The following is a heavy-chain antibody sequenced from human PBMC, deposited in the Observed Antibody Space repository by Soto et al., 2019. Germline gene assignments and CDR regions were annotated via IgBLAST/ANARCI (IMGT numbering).Heavy chain of an antibody. D-gene: IGHD1-1*01. V-gene: IGHV4-38-2*02. CDR2: IYPSVSS. Sequence: EPLSLSYSVSGFNIRRGDDWSRVRQPPGKGLEWIGSIYPSVSSYHNPSLESRLTLSIDTSKNQFTLKLASVTAADTALYYCAREKVGTTFFDNWGQGTQVTVSS. J-gene: IGHJ4*02. CDR3: AREKVGTTFFDN. CDR1: GFNIRRGDD.